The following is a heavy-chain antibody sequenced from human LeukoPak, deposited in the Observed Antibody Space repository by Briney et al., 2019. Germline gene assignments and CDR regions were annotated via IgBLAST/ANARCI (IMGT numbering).Heavy chain of an antibody. CDR3: AKEDYYDSSGYDDGDY. V-gene: IGHV3-23*01. Sequence: GGSLRLSCAASGFTFSRYAMSWVRQAPGKGLEWVSAISGSGGSTYYADSVKGRFTISRDNYKNTLYLEMNSLRAEDTAVYYCAKEDYYDSSGYDDGDYWGQGTLVTVSS. CDR1: GFTFSRYA. D-gene: IGHD3-22*01. CDR2: ISGSGGST. J-gene: IGHJ4*02.